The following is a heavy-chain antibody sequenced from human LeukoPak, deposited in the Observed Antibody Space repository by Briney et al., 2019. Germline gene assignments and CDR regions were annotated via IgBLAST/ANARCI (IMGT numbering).Heavy chain of an antibody. CDR1: GFTFRSYG. J-gene: IGHJ4*02. CDR2: IWYDGSNE. V-gene: IGHV3-33*06. CDR3: AKRDSSGSHYFDY. D-gene: IGHD3-22*01. Sequence: GGSLRLSCAASGFTFRSYGMHWVRQAPGKGLEWVAVIWYDGSNEYYADSVKGRFTISRDNSKNTLYLQMNSLRADDTAVYYCAKRDSSGSHYFDYWGQGTLVTVSS.